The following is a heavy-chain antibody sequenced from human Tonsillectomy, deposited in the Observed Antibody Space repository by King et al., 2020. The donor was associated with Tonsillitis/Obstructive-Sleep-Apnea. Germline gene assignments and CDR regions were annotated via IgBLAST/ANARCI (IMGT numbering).Heavy chain of an antibody. J-gene: IGHJ4*02. CDR1: GGSISSSSYY. V-gene: IGHV4-39*01. D-gene: IGHD5-18*01. Sequence: QLQESGPGLVKPSETLSLTCTVSGGSISSSSYYCGWIRQPPGKGLEWIGSIYHSGSTYYNPSLKSRVTISVDTSKNQFSLKLSSVTAADTAVYYCASGVLRGYSYGYGYWGQGTLVTVSS. CDR2: IYHSGST. CDR3: ASGVLRGYSYGYGY.